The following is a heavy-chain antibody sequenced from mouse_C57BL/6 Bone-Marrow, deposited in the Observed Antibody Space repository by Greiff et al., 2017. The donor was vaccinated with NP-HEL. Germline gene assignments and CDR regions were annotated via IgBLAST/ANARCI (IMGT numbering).Heavy chain of an antibody. Sequence: EVKLQESGGGLVKPGGSLKLSCAASGFTFSSYAMSWVRQTPEKRLEWVATISDGGSYTYYPDNVKGRFTISRDNAKNNLYLQMSHLKSEDTAMYYCARDSNWPYWGQGTLVTVSA. CDR1: GFTFSSYA. CDR2: ISDGGSYT. D-gene: IGHD2-5*01. V-gene: IGHV5-4*01. J-gene: IGHJ3*01. CDR3: ARDSNWPY.